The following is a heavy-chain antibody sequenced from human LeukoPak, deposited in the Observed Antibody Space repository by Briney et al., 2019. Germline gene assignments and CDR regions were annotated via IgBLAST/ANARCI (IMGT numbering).Heavy chain of an antibody. Sequence: KPSETLSLTCTVSGGSISSSSYYWGWIRQPPGKGLEWIGSIYYSGSTYYNPSLKSRVTISVDTSKNQFSLKLSSVTAADTAVYYCARASKARFDYWGQGTLVTVSS. V-gene: IGHV4-39*07. CDR2: IYYSGST. CDR1: GGSISSSSYY. CDR3: ARASKARFDY. J-gene: IGHJ4*02.